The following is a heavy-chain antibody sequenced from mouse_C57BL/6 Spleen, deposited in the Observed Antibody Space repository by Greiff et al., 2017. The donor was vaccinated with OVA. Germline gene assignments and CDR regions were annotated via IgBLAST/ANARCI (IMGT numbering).Heavy chain of an antibody. D-gene: IGHD2-2*01. Sequence: VQLQQSGPELVKPGASVKIPCKASGYTFTDYNMDWVKQSHGKSLEWIGDINPNNGGTIYNQKFKGKATLTVDKSSSTAYMELRSLTSEDTAVYYCARSGSTMVTGQAYWGQGTLVTVSA. J-gene: IGHJ3*01. CDR2: INPNNGGT. CDR1: GYTFTDYN. CDR3: ARSGSTMVTGQAY. V-gene: IGHV1-18*01.